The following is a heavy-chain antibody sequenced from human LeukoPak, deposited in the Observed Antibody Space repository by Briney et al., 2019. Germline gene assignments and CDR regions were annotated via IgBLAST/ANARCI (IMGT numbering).Heavy chain of an antibody. J-gene: IGHJ4*02. CDR3: ARVSLVRGAPDYYFDY. Sequence: SQTLSLTCAVSGGSISSGGYSWSWIRQPPGKGLEWIGYIYHSGSTYYNPSLKSRVTMSVDTSKNQFSLKLSSVTAADTAVYYCARVSLVRGAPDYYFDYWGQGTLVTVSS. CDR2: IYHSGST. V-gene: IGHV4-30-2*01. CDR1: GGSISSGGYS. D-gene: IGHD3-10*01.